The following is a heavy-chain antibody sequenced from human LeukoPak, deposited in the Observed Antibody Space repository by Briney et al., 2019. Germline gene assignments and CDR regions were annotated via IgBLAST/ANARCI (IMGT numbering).Heavy chain of an antibody. J-gene: IGHJ5*02. CDR3: ARAVPYSSSWYWFDP. CDR1: GGSISSYY. V-gene: IGHV4-59*01. D-gene: IGHD6-13*01. CDR2: IYYSGST. Sequence: KSSETLSLTCTVSGGSISSYYWSWIRQPPGKGLEWIGYIYYSGSTNYNPSLKSRVTISVDTSKNQFSLELSSVTAADTAVYYCARAVPYSSSWYWFDPWGQGTLVTVSS.